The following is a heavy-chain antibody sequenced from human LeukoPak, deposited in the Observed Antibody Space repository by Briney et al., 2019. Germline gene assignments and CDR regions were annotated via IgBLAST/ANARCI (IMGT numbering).Heavy chain of an antibody. D-gene: IGHD3-22*01. V-gene: IGHV1-69*13. J-gene: IGHJ4*02. CDR1: GGSFSSYA. CDR3: VRDGSYYDSSGYYYLY. Sequence: GASVTVSCTASGGSFSSYAISWVRQAPGQGLEWMGGITPMFGTANYAQKFQGRVTITADESTSTAYMELSSLRSEDTAVYYCVRDGSYYDSSGYYYLYWGQGTLVTVSS. CDR2: ITPMFGTA.